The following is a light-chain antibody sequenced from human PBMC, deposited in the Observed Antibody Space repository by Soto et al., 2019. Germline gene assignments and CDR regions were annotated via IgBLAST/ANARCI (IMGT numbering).Light chain of an antibody. CDR1: SSNIGPTYD. V-gene: IGLV1-40*01. CDR2: GNN. J-gene: IGLJ1*01. CDR3: MTYDTSLSRPDV. Sequence: QSVLTQPPSVSGAPRQSVTISCTGSSSNIGPTYDVHWYQQLPGAAPKLLIYGNNNRPSGVPDRVSGSKSGTSASLAITGLQAEYEADYCCMTYDTSLSRPDVFGTETKLTV.